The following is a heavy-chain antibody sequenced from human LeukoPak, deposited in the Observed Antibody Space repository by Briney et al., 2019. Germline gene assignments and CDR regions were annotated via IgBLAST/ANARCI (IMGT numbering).Heavy chain of an antibody. CDR2: ISGSGGST. CDR3: ARPLGRIVVVPAATLYYGMDV. V-gene: IGHV3-23*01. Sequence: GGSLRLSCAASGFTFSSYAMSWVRQAPGKGLEWVSAISGSGGSTYYADSVKGRFTISRDNSKNTLYLQMNSLRAEDTAVYYCARPLGRIVVVPAATLYYGMDVWGQGTTVTVSS. CDR1: GFTFSSYA. D-gene: IGHD2-2*01. J-gene: IGHJ6*02.